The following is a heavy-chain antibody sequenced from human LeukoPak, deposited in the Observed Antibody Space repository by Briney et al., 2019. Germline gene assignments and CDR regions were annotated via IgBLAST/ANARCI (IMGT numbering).Heavy chain of an antibody. V-gene: IGHV1-2*02. CDR1: GYTFTGHY. J-gene: IGHJ4*02. D-gene: IGHD1-26*01. CDR2: INPNNGGR. CDR3: ARGYALYSGRYIDFDY. Sequence: ASVKVPCKASGYTFTGHYMHWVRKAPGQGHEWMGLINPNNGGRNYAEKFQGRVTITRDTSISTAYMELSRLRSDDTAVYYCARGYALYSGRYIDFDYWGQGTLVTVSS.